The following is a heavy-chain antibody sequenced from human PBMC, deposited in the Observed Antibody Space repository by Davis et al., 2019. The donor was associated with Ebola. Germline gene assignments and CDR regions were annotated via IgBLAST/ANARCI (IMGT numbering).Heavy chain of an antibody. J-gene: IGHJ6*02. D-gene: IGHD3-3*01. V-gene: IGHV1-2*02. CDR2: INPNNGDT. Sequence: ASVKVSCQASGYTFTGYYIHWVRQAPGQGLEWLGWINPNNGDTKLAHSFQGRVTMTRDTSIGTAYMELSRLRSDDTAVFLCARASPPEYNVWSRNPHYHDFAMDVWGQGTTVTVSS. CDR1: GYTFTGYY. CDR3: ARASPPEYNVWSRNPHYHDFAMDV.